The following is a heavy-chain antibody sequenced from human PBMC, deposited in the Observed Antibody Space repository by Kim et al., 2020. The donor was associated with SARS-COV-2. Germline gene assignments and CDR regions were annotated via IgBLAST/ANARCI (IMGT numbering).Heavy chain of an antibody. CDR2: ISAYNGNT. CDR1: GYTFTSYG. J-gene: IGHJ3*02. V-gene: IGHV1-18*01. Sequence: ASVKVSCKASGYTFTSYGISWVRQAPGQGLEWMGWISAYNGNTNYAQKLQGRVTMTTDTSTGTAYMELRSLRSDDTAVYYCARDPQPLYYYDSSGDAFDIWGKETMVTVSS. D-gene: IGHD3-22*01. CDR3: ARDPQPLYYYDSSGDAFDI.